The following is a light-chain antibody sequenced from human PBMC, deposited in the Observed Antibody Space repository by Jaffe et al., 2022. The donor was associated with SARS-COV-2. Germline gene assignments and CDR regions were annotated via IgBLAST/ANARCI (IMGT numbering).Light chain of an antibody. V-gene: IGLV2-14*03. CDR3: CSFSKVGSGTYV. J-gene: IGLJ1*01. CDR2: DVT. CDR1: SIDVGGFRY. Sequence: QSALTQPASVSGSPGQSITISCTGSSIDVGGFRYVSWYQQHPGKAPKLIIFDVTNRPSGVSDRFSGSKSGNTASLAISGLQAEDEADYFCCSFSKVGSGTYVFGTGTKVTVL.